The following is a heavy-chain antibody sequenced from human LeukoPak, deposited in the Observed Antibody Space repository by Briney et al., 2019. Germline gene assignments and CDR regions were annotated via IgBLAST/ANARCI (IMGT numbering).Heavy chain of an antibody. D-gene: IGHD6-13*01. CDR1: GGSISSGSYY. CDR3: ARHRDPYSSSWLFFDY. J-gene: IGHJ4*02. V-gene: IGHV4-39*01. Sequence: SQTLSLTCTVSGGSISSGSYYWGWIRQPPGKGLEWIGSIYYSGSTYYNPSLKSRVTISVDTSKNQFSLKLSSVTAADTAVYYCARHRDPYSSSWLFFDYWGQGTLVTVSS. CDR2: IYYSGST.